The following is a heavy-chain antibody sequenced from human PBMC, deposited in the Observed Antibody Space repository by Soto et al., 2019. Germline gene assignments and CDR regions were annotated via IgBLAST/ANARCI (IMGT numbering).Heavy chain of an antibody. CDR2: ISYDGSYK. D-gene: IGHD3-10*01. CDR3: ANALSGGIDY. CDR1: GFKFSGYG. Sequence: GGSLRLSCEGSGFKFSGYGMHWVRQVPGKGLEWVALISYDGSYKYYADSVKGRFTISRDNSKNTLSLQMNSLRREDTAIYYCANALSGGIDYWGQGTLVTVSS. J-gene: IGHJ4*02. V-gene: IGHV3-30*18.